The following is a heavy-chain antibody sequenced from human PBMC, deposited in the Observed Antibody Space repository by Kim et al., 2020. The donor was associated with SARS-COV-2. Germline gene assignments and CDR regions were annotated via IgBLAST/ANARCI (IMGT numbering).Heavy chain of an antibody. CDR1: GFTFNDPA. V-gene: IGHV3-73*01. CDR2: FRSKANSYAP. D-gene: IGHD3-10*01. J-gene: IGHJ6*01. CDR3: TRQLEEGSWCYCPYY. Sequence: GGSLRLSCASSGFTFNDPAMHLVRQASRKGLEWGGRFRSKANSYAPSCAASVKGRLTISRDDSKNTASLQMNSMKTEDTAVYYCTRQLEEGSWCYCPYY.